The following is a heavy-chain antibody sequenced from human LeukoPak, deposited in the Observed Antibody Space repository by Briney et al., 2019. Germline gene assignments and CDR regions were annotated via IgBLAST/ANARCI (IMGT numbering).Heavy chain of an antibody. D-gene: IGHD1-26*01. CDR1: GRSINTGGYY. J-gene: IGHJ5*02. CDR2: ISYSGST. V-gene: IGHV4-31*03. Sequence: SETLFLTCTVSGRSINTGGYYWSWIRQHPEEGLEWIGYISYSGSTYYNPSLKSRVTISVDTSKNQYSLKLSSVTAADTAVYYCATYSGNLVGNWFDPWGQGTLVTVSS. CDR3: ATYSGNLVGNWFDP.